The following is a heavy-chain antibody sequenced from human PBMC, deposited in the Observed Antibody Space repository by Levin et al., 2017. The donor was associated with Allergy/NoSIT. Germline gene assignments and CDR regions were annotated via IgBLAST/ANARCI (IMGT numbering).Heavy chain of an antibody. CDR3: ARGLILTGYPFYYYYGMDV. V-gene: IGHV3-33*01. Sequence: GGSLRLSCAASGFTFSSYGMHWVRQAPGKGLEWVAVIWYDGSNKYYADSVKGRFTISRDNSKNTLYLQMNSLRAEDTAVYYCARGLILTGYPFYYYYGMDVWGQGTTVTVSS. CDR2: IWYDGSNK. D-gene: IGHD3-9*01. J-gene: IGHJ6*02. CDR1: GFTFSSYG.